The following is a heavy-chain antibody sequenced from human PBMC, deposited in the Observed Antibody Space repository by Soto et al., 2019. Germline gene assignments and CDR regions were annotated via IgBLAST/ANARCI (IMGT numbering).Heavy chain of an antibody. V-gene: IGHV3-48*01. D-gene: IGHD1-20*01. CDR3: ARGRVQTRTITGWFDP. CDR2: ISSSSSTI. J-gene: IGHJ5*02. CDR1: GFTFSSYS. Sequence: GGSLRLSCAASGFTFSSYSMNWVRQAPGKGLEWVSYISSSSSTIYYADSVKGRFTISRDNAKNSLYLQMNSLRAEDTAVYYCARGRVQTRTITGWFDPWGQGTLVTVSS.